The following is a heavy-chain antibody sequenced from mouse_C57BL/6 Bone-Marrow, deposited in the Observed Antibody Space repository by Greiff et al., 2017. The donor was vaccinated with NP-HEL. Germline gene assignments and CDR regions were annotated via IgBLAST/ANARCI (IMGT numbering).Heavy chain of an antibody. CDR3: AREGPYWYFDV. J-gene: IGHJ1*03. CDR2: IDPSDSYT. D-gene: IGHD3-3*01. Sequence: QVQLKQPGAELVMPGASVKLSSKASGYTFTSYWMHWVKQRPGQGLEWIGEIDPSDSYTNYNQKFKGKSTLTVDKSSSTAYMQLSSLTSEDSAVYYCAREGPYWYFDVWGTGTTVTVSS. V-gene: IGHV1-69*01. CDR1: GYTFTSYW.